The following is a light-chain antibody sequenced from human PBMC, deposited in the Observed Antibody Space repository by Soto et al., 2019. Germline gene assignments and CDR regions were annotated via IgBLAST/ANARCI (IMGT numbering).Light chain of an antibody. CDR1: QGISSW. Sequence: DIQMTQSPSSVSASVGDRVTITCRASQGISSWLAWFQQKPGKAPKLLIYAATILHRCVPARFSASGSATDFTLAISSLQPEDFATYYCQQAHSFPYTFGQGTKLEIK. CDR3: QQAHSFPYT. J-gene: IGKJ2*01. V-gene: IGKV1-12*01. CDR2: AAT.